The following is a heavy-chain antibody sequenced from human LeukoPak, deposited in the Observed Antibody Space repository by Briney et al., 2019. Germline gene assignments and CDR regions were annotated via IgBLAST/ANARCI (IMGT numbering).Heavy chain of an antibody. Sequence: GGSLRLSCAASGFTFNNYAMNWVRQAPGKGLEWVSVISGSGGTTYYADSVKGRFTISRDSSKNTLYLQMNSLRAEDTALYYCAKHFCTGLDCSLFDSWGQGTLVTVSS. D-gene: IGHD3/OR15-3a*01. CDR1: GFTFNNYA. CDR3: AKHFCTGLDCSLFDS. CDR2: ISGSGGTT. J-gene: IGHJ4*02. V-gene: IGHV3-23*01.